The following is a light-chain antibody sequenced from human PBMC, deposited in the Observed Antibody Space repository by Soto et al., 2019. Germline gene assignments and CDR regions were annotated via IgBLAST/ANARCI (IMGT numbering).Light chain of an antibody. CDR2: GAS. V-gene: IGKV3-15*01. CDR1: QSVRSSY. CDR3: QQYNNWLT. Sequence: EIVLTQSPGTLSLSPGERATLNCRASQSVRSSYLAWYQQQPGQAPRLLIYGASTRATGIPARFSGSGSGTEFTLTISSLRSEDFAVYYCQQYNNWLTFGGGTKVDIK. J-gene: IGKJ4*01.